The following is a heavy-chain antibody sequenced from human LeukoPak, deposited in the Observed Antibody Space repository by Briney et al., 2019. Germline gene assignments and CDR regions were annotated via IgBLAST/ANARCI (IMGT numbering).Heavy chain of an antibody. CDR2: ISGSVDTT. Sequence: GGSLRLSCVASGFSFNNYAMNWVRQAPGKGLEWVSVISGSVDTTYYADSVKGRFTISGDNSKNTLYLQMNNLRADDTAVYYCAKRANYGDFDYWGQGTLVTVSS. V-gene: IGHV3-23*01. CDR3: AKRANYGDFDY. D-gene: IGHD4-17*01. J-gene: IGHJ4*02. CDR1: GFSFNNYA.